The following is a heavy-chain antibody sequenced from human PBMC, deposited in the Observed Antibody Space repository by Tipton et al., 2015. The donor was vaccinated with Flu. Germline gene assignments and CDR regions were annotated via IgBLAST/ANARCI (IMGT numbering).Heavy chain of an antibody. CDR2: IYHSGST. V-gene: IGHV4-38-2*01. J-gene: IGHJ4*02. CDR3: ARADTDYDYVSAYFDY. D-gene: IGHD3-16*01. Sequence: LRLSCAVSGYSISSGYYWGWIRQPPGKGLEWIGSIYHSGSTYYNPSLKSRVTISVDPSKNQFSLKLSSVTAADTAVYYCARADTDYDYVSAYFDYWGQGTLVTVSS. CDR1: GYSISSGYY.